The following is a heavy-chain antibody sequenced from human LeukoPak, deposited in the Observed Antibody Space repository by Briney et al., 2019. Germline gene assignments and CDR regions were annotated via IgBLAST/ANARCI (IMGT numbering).Heavy chain of an antibody. CDR2: INHSGST. Sequence: PSETLSLTCAVYGGSFSGYYWSWIRQPPGKGLEWIGEINHSGSTNYNPSLKSRVTISVDTSKNQFSLKLSSVTAADTAVYYCARRSTIFGVKDWGQGTLVTVSS. V-gene: IGHV4-34*01. CDR3: ARRSTIFGVKD. J-gene: IGHJ4*02. CDR1: GGSFSGYY. D-gene: IGHD3-3*01.